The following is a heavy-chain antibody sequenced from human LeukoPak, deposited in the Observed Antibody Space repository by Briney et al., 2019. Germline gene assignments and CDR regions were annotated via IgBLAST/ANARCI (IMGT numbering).Heavy chain of an antibody. J-gene: IGHJ2*01. CDR1: GGSFSDCH. CDR2: INHSGNT. V-gene: IGHV4-34*01. CDR3: ARGKVTRDWYFDL. D-gene: IGHD4-17*01. Sequence: SETLSLTCTVYGGSFSDCHWSWIRLPPGKGLEWIGEINHSGNTNYNPSLKSRVTISIDTSKNQFSLKLSSVTAADTAVYYCARGKVTRDWYFDLWGRGTLVTVSS.